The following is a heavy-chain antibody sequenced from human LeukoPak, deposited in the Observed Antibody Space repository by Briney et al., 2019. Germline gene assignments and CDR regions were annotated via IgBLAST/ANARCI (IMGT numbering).Heavy chain of an antibody. CDR1: GFTFSSYS. Sequence: PGGSLRLSCAASGFTFSSYSMNWVRQAPGKGLEWVSSISSSSSYIYYADSVKGRFTISRGSAKNSLYLQMNSLRAEDTAVYYCARGCSGSYPTIVDYWGQGTLVTVSS. J-gene: IGHJ4*02. V-gene: IGHV3-21*01. CDR2: ISSSSSYI. CDR3: ARGCSGSYPTIVDY. D-gene: IGHD3-10*02.